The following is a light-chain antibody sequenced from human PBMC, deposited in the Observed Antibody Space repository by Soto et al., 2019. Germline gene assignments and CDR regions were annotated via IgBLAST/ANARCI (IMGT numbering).Light chain of an antibody. CDR1: QSVSSNY. CDR2: GAS. CDR3: EQYGRSTRT. V-gene: IGKV3-20*01. J-gene: IGKJ2*01. Sequence: EIVLTQSQGTLSLSPGGRATLSCRASQSVSSNYLAWYQQKTGQAPRLLIYGASNRATGIPDRFTGRGDGTEFTCTISRMEPEDVAVYYCEQYGRSTRTFDQGTKLEIK.